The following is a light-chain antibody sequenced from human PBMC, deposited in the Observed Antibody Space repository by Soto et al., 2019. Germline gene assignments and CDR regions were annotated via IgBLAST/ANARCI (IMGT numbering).Light chain of an antibody. J-gene: IGLJ1*01. Sequence: SYEPTRPPPVSVSPGQTARVTCGGNNIGSKGVHWYQQKPGQAPVLGVYDDSDRPSGIPERFSCSNSGNTATLTISRVEAGDEADYYCQVWDSSSDPSYVFGTGTKVTVL. CDR2: DDS. CDR1: NIGSKG. V-gene: IGLV3-21*02. CDR3: QVWDSSSDPSYV.